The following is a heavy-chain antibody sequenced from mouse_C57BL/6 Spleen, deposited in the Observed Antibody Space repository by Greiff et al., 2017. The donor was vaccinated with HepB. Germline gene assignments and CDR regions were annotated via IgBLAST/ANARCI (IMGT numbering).Heavy chain of an antibody. J-gene: IGHJ4*01. CDR3: ARKDYGSSYAMDY. V-gene: IGHV1-81*01. CDR1: GYTFTSYG. CDR2: IYPRSGNT. Sequence: VKLQESGAELARPGASVKLSCKASGYTFTSYGISWVKQRTGQGLEWIGEIYPRSGNTYYNEKFKGKATLTADKSSSTAYMELRSLTSEDSAVYFCARKDYGSSYAMDYWGQGTSVTVSS. D-gene: IGHD1-1*01.